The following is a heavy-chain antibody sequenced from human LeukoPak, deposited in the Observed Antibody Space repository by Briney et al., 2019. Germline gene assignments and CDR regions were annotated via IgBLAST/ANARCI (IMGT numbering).Heavy chain of an antibody. CDR1: GFTVSSNY. J-gene: IGHJ4*02. Sequence: GGSLRLSCAASGFTVSSNYMSWVRQAPGKGLEWVTFIRSDGSSNYYGDSVKGRFTISRDNSKNTLYLQMNSLRAEDTAVYYCAKDSAKKYDDYWGQGTLVTVSS. V-gene: IGHV3-30*02. CDR3: AKDSAKKYDDY. CDR2: IRSDGSSN. D-gene: IGHD2/OR15-2a*01.